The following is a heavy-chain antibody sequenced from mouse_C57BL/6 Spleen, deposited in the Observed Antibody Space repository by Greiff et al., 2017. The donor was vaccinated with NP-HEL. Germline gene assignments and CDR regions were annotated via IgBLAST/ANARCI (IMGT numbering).Heavy chain of an antibody. Sequence: EVQGVESGGGLVQPKGSLKLSCAASGFSFNTYAMNWVRQAPGKGLEWVARIRSKSNNYATHYADSVKDRFTISRDDSESMLYLQMNNLKTEDTAMYDCVRQGGTGNYVDYWGQGTTLTVST. CDR1: GFSFNTYA. D-gene: IGHD4-1*01. CDR3: VRQGGTGNYVDY. V-gene: IGHV10-1*01. CDR2: IRSKSNNYAT. J-gene: IGHJ2*01.